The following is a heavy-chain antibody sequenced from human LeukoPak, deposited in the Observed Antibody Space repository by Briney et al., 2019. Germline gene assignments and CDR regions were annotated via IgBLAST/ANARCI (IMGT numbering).Heavy chain of an antibody. CDR2: ISSSSSYI. Sequence: GGSLRLSCAASGFSFSSYSMNWVRQAPGKGLEWVSSISSSSSYIYYADSVKGRFTISRDNAKNSLYLQMNSLRAEDTAVYYCARDGIQLWLPYYYYMDVWGKGTTVTVSS. J-gene: IGHJ6*03. V-gene: IGHV3-21*01. CDR1: GFSFSSYS. CDR3: ARDGIQLWLPYYYYMDV. D-gene: IGHD5-18*01.